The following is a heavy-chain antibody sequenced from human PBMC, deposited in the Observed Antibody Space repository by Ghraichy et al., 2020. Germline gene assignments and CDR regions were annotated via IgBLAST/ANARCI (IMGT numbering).Heavy chain of an antibody. CDR3: AKMALVATIRDYFDY. CDR1: GFTFSSYA. J-gene: IGHJ4*02. CDR2: ISGSGGNT. Sequence: GSLRLSCAASGFTFSSYAMSWVRQAPGKGLEWVSAISGSGGNTYYADSVKGRFTISRDNSKNTLYVQMNSLRAEDTAVYYCAKMALVATIRDYFDYWGQGTLVTVSS. V-gene: IGHV3-23*01. D-gene: IGHD5-12*01.